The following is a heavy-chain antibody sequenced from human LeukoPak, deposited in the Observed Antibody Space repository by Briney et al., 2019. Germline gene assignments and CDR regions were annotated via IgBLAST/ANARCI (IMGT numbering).Heavy chain of an antibody. CDR2: ISAYNGNT. CDR3: AKEPDYGDYGAYYYYYMDV. CDR1: GYTFTSYG. D-gene: IGHD4-17*01. J-gene: IGHJ6*03. Sequence: ASVKVSCKASGYTFTSYGISWVRQAPGQGLEWMGWISAYNGNTNYAQKLQGRVTMTTDTSTSTAYMELRSLRSDDTAVYYCAKEPDYGDYGAYYYYYMDVWGKGTTVTISS. V-gene: IGHV1-18*01.